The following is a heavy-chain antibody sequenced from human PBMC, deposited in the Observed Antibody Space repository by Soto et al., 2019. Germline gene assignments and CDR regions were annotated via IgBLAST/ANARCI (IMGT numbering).Heavy chain of an antibody. V-gene: IGHV4-30-2*01. CDR2: IHHSGNT. J-gene: IGHJ5*02. D-gene: IGHD6-13*01. CDR3: ASFFSAGAFDDH. CDR1: GGSISSGGYS. Sequence: QLQLQESGSGLVKPSQSLSLTCVVSGGSISSGGYSWSWIRQPPGKGLEYIGYIHHSGNTYYNPSLKSRVTMAVDSSKNQVSLNLNSVTAADTAVYYCASFFSAGAFDDHWGQGTLVTVSS.